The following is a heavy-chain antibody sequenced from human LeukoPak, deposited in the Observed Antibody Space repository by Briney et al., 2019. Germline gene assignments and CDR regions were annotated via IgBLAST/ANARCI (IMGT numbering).Heavy chain of an antibody. D-gene: IGHD3-22*01. Sequence: GGSLRLSCAASGFTFDDYGMSWVRQAPGKGLEWVSGINWNGGSTSYADSVKGRFTISRDNAKNSLYLQMNSLRAEDTALYYCASYDSSGYEHPYWGQGTPVTVSS. CDR2: INWNGGST. V-gene: IGHV3-20*04. CDR1: GFTFDDYG. J-gene: IGHJ4*02. CDR3: ASYDSSGYEHPY.